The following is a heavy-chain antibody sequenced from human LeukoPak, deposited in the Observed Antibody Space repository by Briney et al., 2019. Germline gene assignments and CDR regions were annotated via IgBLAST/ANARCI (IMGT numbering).Heavy chain of an antibody. V-gene: IGHV5-51*01. CDR2: IYPGDPDT. CDR3: ARRPPYCSGGSCFYYFDY. J-gene: IGHJ4*02. D-gene: IGHD2-15*01. CDR1: GYSFTSYW. Sequence: GESLKISCKGSGYSFTSYWIGWVRQMPGKGLEWMGIIYPGDPDTRYSPSFQGQVTISADKSICTAYLQWSSLKASDTAMYYCARRPPYCSGGSCFYYFDYWGQGTLVTVSS.